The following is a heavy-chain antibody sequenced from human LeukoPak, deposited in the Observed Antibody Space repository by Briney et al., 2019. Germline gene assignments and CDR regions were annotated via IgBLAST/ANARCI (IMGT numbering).Heavy chain of an antibody. J-gene: IGHJ4*02. CDR1: GFTFSSYS. V-gene: IGHV3-48*01. D-gene: IGHD3-22*01. CDR3: ASDYYDSSSDY. CDR2: ISSSSSTI. Sequence: GGSLRLSCAASGFTFSSYSMNWVRQAPGKGLEWVSYISSSSSTIYYADSVKGRFTISRDNAKNSLYLQMNSLRAEDTAVYYCASDYYDSSSDYWGQGTLVTVSS.